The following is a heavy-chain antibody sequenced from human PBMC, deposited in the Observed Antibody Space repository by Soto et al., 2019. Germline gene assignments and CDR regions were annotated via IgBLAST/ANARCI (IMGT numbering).Heavy chain of an antibody. CDR3: ARVYYDILTGYYIPNFDY. D-gene: IGHD3-9*01. CDR2: INPSGGST. CDR1: GYTFTSYY. J-gene: IGHJ4*02. Sequence: GASVKVSCKASGYTFTSYYMHWVRQAPGQGLEWMGRINPSGGSTSYAQKFQGKVTMTTDTSTSTVYMELRSLRSEDTAVYYCARVYYDILTGYYIPNFDYWGQGTLVTVSS. V-gene: IGHV1-46*01.